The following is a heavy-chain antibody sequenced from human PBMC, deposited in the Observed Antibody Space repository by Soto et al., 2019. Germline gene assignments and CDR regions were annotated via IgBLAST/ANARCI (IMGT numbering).Heavy chain of an antibody. D-gene: IGHD3-10*01. CDR2: ISYDGSNQ. CDR3: ARAFYDSDSGSKEEYSDY. V-gene: IGHV3-30-3*01. CDR1: GFTFSTHS. Sequence: QVQLVESGGGVVQPGRTLRLSCAASGFTFSTHSMDWVRQAPGKGLEWVAFISYDGSNQYYASSVKGRFTISRDNSKNELYLQMNSPRAEDTAVYYCARAFYDSDSGSKEEYSDYWGQGTLVTVSS. J-gene: IGHJ4*02.